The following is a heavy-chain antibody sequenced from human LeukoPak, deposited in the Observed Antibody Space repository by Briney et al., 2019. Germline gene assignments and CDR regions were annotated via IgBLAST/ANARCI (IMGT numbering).Heavy chain of an antibody. D-gene: IGHD3-3*01. J-gene: IGHJ6*02. Sequence: PSETLSLTCAVNGGSFSGYFWSWIRQPPGKGLEWIGEINHSGSTYYNASLKSRISISVDTSKRQFSLRMNSVTAADTAVYFCAGYYSSIYGMDVWGQGTSVTVSS. CDR2: INHSGST. CDR3: AGYYSSIYGMDV. CDR1: GGSFSGYF. V-gene: IGHV4-34*01.